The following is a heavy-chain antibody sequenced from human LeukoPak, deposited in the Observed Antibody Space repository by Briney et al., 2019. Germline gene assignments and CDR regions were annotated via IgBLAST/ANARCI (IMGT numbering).Heavy chain of an antibody. CDR2: IYYSGST. J-gene: IGHJ6*03. CDR3: ARGTYYYGSGSYQYYYYYYMDV. D-gene: IGHD3-10*01. Sequence: PSQTLSLTCTVSGGSISSYYWSWIRQPPGKGLEWIGYIYYSGSTNYNPSLKSRVTISVDTSKNQFSLKLSSVTAADTAVYYCARGTYYYGSGSYQYYYYYYMDVWGKGTTVTISS. V-gene: IGHV4-59*01. CDR1: GGSISSYY.